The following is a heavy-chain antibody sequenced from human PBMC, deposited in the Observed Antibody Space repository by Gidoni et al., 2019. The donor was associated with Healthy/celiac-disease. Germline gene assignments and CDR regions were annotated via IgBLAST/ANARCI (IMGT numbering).Heavy chain of an antibody. J-gene: IGHJ4*02. D-gene: IGHD3-10*01. CDR3: ARDILWFEELSGRYDY. Sequence: QVQLVQSGAEVKKPGASVKVSCKDSGYTFTSYGISWVRQAPGQELEWMGWISAYNGNTNYAQKVQGRVTMTTDTATSTAYMDLRSLRSDDTAVYYCARDILWFEELSGRYDYWGQGTLVTVSS. CDR1: GYTFTSYG. CDR2: ISAYNGNT. V-gene: IGHV1-18*01.